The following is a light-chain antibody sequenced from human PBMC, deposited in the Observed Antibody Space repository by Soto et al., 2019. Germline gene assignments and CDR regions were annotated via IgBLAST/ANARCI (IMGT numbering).Light chain of an antibody. Sequence: QSALTQPASVSGSPGQSITISCTGTSSDVGGYNYLSWDQQHPGKAPKVMIYEVSNRPSGVSNPFSGSKSGNTASLTISGLQAEDEADYYCRSYTSSGTPVFGGGTKLTVL. CDR1: SSDVGGYNY. V-gene: IGLV2-14*01. CDR3: RSYTSSGTPV. CDR2: EVS. J-gene: IGLJ3*02.